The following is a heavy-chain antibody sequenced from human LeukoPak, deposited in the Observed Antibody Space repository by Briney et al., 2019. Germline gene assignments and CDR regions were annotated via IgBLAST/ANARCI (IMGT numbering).Heavy chain of an antibody. CDR2: IHPNSGGT. V-gene: IGHV1-2*04. J-gene: IGHJ3*02. Sequence: ASVKVSCKASGYTFTGYYMHWVRQAPGQGLEWMGWIHPNSGGTNYAQKFQGWVTMTRDTFISTAYMELTRLRSDDTAMYYCATSGYTYGALDIWGQGTMVTVSS. D-gene: IGHD5-18*01. CDR3: ATSGYTYGALDI. CDR1: GYTFTGYY.